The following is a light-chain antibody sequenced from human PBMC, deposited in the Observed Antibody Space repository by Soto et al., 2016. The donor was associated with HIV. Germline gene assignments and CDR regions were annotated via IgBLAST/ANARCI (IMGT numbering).Light chain of an antibody. CDR2: DDS. CDR1: NIGSKG. Sequence: SYELTQPPSVSVAPGKTARITCGGDNIGSKGVHWYQRKPGQAPVLVVYDDSDRPSGIPERFSGSNSGNTATLTISRVEAGDEADYYCQVGDSTSDHSHVVFGGGTKVTVL. V-gene: IGLV3-21*01. CDR3: QVGDSTSDHSHVV. J-gene: IGLJ2*01.